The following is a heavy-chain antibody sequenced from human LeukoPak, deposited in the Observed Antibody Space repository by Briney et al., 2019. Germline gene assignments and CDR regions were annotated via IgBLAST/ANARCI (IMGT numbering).Heavy chain of an antibody. J-gene: IGHJ4*02. CDR1: GFTFSYYG. CDR3: ARDDRPLLWFGELLDY. CDR2: IWYDGSNK. V-gene: IGHV3-33*01. Sequence: GGSLRLSCAASGFTFSYYGMHWARQAPGKGLEWVAVIWYDGSNKYYADSVKGRFTISRDNSKNTLYLQMNSLRAEDTAVYYCARDDRPLLWFGELLDYWGQGTLVTVSS. D-gene: IGHD3-10*01.